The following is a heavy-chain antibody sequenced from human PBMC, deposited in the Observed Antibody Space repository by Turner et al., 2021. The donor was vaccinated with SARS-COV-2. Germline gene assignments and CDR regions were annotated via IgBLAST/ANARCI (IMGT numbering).Heavy chain of an antibody. CDR2: IIGDGTTT. D-gene: IGHD3-10*01. CDR1: GFTFRDYW. CDR3: ARASVGLSALFY. J-gene: IGHJ4*02. Sequence: EVQLVESGGGLVQPGGSLRLSCAAPGFTFRDYWMHWVRQAPGKGLVWVSRIIGDGTTTDYAGSVQGRFTISRDNAKNTLYLHMNSLRAEDTAVYYCARASVGLSALFYWGQGTLVTVSS. V-gene: IGHV3-74*01.